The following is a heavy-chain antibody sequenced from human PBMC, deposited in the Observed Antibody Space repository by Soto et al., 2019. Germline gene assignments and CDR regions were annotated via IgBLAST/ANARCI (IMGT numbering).Heavy chain of an antibody. V-gene: IGHV4-30-2*01. CDR3: ARGVVGAEIDY. CDR1: GGSISSGGFS. Sequence: QLQLQESGSGLVKPSQTLSLTCAVSGGSISSGGFSWTWILQPPGKGLEWIGYIYHSGSTYYNPSLKSRVTISVDRSKNQFSLKLSSMTAADTAVYYCARGVVGAEIDYWGQGTLVTVSS. D-gene: IGHD2-15*01. CDR2: IYHSGST. J-gene: IGHJ4*02.